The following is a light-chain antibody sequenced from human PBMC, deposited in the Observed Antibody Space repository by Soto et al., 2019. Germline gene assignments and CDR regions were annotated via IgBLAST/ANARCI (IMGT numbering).Light chain of an antibody. J-gene: IGKJ4*01. CDR2: AVS. CDR1: QSISSC. CDR3: QQSNSVPLT. Sequence: DIQMTQSPSSLSASVGDRVTITCRASQSISSCLNWYQQKPGKAPKLLIYAVSRLQRGIPSRFSGSGSGTDFTLTITTLQPEDFATYYCQQSNSVPLTFGGGTKVEIK. V-gene: IGKV1-39*01.